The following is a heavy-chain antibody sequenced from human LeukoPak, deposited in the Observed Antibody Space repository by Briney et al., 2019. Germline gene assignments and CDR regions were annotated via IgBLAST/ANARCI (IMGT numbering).Heavy chain of an antibody. J-gene: IGHJ4*02. CDR1: GFTFSSYW. CDR2: MNQDGSEK. Sequence: GGSLRLSCVASGFTFSSYWMHRVRQAPGKGLEWVANMNQDGSEKYYVDSVKGRFTISRDNAKNSLFLQMNSLRAEDTAVYYCATKDAYSFDYWGQGTLVTVSS. D-gene: IGHD1-26*01. CDR3: ATKDAYSFDY. V-gene: IGHV3-7*01.